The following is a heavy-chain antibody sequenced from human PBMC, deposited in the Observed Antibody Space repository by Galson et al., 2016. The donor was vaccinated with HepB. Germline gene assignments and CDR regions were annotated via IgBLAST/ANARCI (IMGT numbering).Heavy chain of an antibody. CDR1: GGSISSSSSFY. J-gene: IGHJ4*02. D-gene: IGHD6-19*01. Sequence: ETLSLTCTVSGGSISSSSSFYWGWIRQPPGKGLEWIGSFFYGGSTSYYPSLKSRVTISVDKSKNQFSLQLSSVSAADTAVYYCASGEDSLAVAGLFQYWGQGTLVTVSS. V-gene: IGHV4-39*07. CDR3: ASGEDSLAVAGLFQY. CDR2: FFYGGST.